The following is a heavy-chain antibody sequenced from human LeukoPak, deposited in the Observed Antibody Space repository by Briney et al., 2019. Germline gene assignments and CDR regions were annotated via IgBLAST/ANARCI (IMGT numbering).Heavy chain of an antibody. CDR1: GFTFSRYA. CDR3: VKDSSSGSYFDY. V-gene: IGHV3-64D*06. CDR2: ISSNGGST. D-gene: IGHD3-10*01. Sequence: GGSLRLTCSASGFTFSRYAMHWVRQAPGKGLEYVSAISSNGGSTYYADSVKGRFTISRDNSRNTLHLQMSSLRVEDTAVYYCVKDSSSGSYFDYWGQGTLVTVSS. J-gene: IGHJ4*02.